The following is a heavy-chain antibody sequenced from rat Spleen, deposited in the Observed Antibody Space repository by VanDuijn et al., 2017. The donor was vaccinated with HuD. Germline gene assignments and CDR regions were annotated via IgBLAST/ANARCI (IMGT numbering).Heavy chain of an antibody. CDR3: TTERYPPFAY. CDR2: ISYDGGST. J-gene: IGHJ3*01. CDR1: GFTFSNYG. Sequence: EVQLVESGGGLVQPGRSMKLSCAASGFTFSNYGMAWVRQAQKKGLEWVAYISYDGGSTYYRDSVKGRFTISRDNAKSTLYLQMDSLRSEDTATYYCTTERYPPFAYWGQGTLVTVSS. D-gene: IGHD1-5*01. V-gene: IGHV5-20*01.